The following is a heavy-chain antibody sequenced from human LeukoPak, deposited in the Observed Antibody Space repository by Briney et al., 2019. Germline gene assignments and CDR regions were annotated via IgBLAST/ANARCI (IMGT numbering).Heavy chain of an antibody. V-gene: IGHV4-34*01. CDR1: GGSFSGYY. Sequence: PSETLSLTCAVYGGSFSGYYWSWIRQPPGKGLEWIGEINHSGSTNYNPSLKSRVTISVDTSKNQFSLKLSSVTAANTAVYYCARVPIEYYDSSGYVPYYFDYWGQGTLVTVSS. CDR3: ARVPIEYYDSSGYVPYYFDY. CDR2: INHSGST. D-gene: IGHD3-22*01. J-gene: IGHJ4*02.